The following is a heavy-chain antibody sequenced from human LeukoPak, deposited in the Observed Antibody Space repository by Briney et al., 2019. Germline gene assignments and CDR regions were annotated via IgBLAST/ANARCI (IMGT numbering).Heavy chain of an antibody. CDR3: ARVDSGHDYGPS. CDR1: GYTFTAYY. Sequence: GASVKVSCKASGYTFTAYYMHWVRQVPGQGLEWMGRINPNSGDTDYAQKSQGRVIMTRDTSISTAYMEVSRLRSDDTAVYYCARVDSGHDYGPSWGQGTTVTVSS. V-gene: IGHV1-2*06. J-gene: IGHJ3*01. CDR2: INPNSGDT. D-gene: IGHD5-12*01.